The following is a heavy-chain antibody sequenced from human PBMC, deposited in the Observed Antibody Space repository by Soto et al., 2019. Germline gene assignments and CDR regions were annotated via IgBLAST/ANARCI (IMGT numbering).Heavy chain of an antibody. Sequence: QVQLVQSGAEVKKPGASVKLSCKASGYTFTSYYIHWVRQAPGQGLEWIGIINPNGGSTNYAHNFKGRLTVTRDTSTATVYMELGVLTSEDTAVYYCARGLGLGDYWGQGTLVTVSS. CDR1: GYTFTSYY. CDR3: ARGLGLGDY. D-gene: IGHD3-9*01. V-gene: IGHV1-46*01. J-gene: IGHJ4*02. CDR2: INPNGGST.